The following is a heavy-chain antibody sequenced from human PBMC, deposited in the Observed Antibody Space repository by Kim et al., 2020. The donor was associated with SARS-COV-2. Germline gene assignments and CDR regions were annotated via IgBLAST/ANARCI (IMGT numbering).Heavy chain of an antibody. J-gene: IGHJ4*02. CDR3: ARGMTMLRGVLSRPYYFDS. Sequence: GGSLRLSCTTSGFIFTDYAMSWFRQAPGKGLEWVGFIRSESYGGTPEYAASVKGRFTISRDDSKSIAYLQMDSVKIEDAAVFYCARGMTMLRGVLSRPYYFDSWGQGTLVTVSS. V-gene: IGHV3-49*03. CDR2: IRSESYGGTP. D-gene: IGHD3-10*01. CDR1: GFIFTDYA.